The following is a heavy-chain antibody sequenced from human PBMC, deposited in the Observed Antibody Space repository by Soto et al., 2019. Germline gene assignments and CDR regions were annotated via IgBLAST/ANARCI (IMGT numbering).Heavy chain of an antibody. CDR3: ARHVGGHTAMVSYYYYYYMDV. V-gene: IGHV5-51*01. CDR1: GYSFTSYW. D-gene: IGHD5-18*01. CDR2: IYPGDSDT. Sequence: GESLKISCKGSGYSFTSYWIGWVRQMPGKGLEWMGIIYPGDSDTRYSPSFQGQVTISADKSISTAYLQWSSLKASDTAMYYCARHVGGHTAMVSYYYYYYMDVWGKGTTVTVSS. J-gene: IGHJ6*03.